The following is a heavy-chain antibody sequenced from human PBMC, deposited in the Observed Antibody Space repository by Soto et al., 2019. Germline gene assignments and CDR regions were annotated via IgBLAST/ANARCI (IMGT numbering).Heavy chain of an antibody. CDR2: ISGGGSNT. V-gene: IGHV3-23*01. J-gene: IGHJ4*02. CDR1: GFPFSSYV. CDR3: AKDSNKYSSSLRGRYFDY. D-gene: IGHD4-4*01. Sequence: EVQLLESGGGLVQRGGSLRLSCAASGFPFSSYVMCWVRQAPGKGLEWVSGISGGGSNTFYADSVKGRFTISRDNSKNTLLLQMNSLGAEDTAVYYCAKDSNKYSSSLRGRYFDYWGQGIGVTVSS.